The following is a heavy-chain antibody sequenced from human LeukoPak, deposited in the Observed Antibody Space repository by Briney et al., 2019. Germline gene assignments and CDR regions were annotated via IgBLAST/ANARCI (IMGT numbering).Heavy chain of an antibody. Sequence: GGSLRLSCAASGFTFSSYSMNWVRQAPGKGLEWVSSISSSSSYIHYADSVKGRFTISRDNAKNSLYLQMNSLRVEDTAVYYCARDPVQDFDYWGQGTLVTVSS. CDR2: ISSSSSYI. CDR1: GFTFSSYS. V-gene: IGHV3-21*01. CDR3: ARDPVQDFDY. J-gene: IGHJ4*02.